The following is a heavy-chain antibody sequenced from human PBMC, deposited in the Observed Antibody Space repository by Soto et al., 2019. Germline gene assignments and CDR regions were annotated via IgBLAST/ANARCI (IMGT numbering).Heavy chain of an antibody. V-gene: IGHV2-26*04. D-gene: IGHD6-13*01. Sequence: QVTVKESGPVLVKPTETLTLTCTVSGFSLSNAGLGVSWIRQPPGKALEWLAHIFSNDEKSYSTSLKSRLTISKDTSKNQVVLTMTNMDPVDTATYYCASTYSTSWYWFDPGGQGTLVTVSS. J-gene: IGHJ5*02. CDR2: IFSNDEK. CDR1: GFSLSNAGLG. CDR3: ASTYSTSWYWFDP.